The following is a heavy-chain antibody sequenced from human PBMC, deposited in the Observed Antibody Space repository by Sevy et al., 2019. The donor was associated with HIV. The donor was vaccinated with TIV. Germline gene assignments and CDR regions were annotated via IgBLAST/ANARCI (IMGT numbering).Heavy chain of an antibody. CDR1: GFTFSSYA. V-gene: IGHV3-23*01. D-gene: IGHD4-17*01. CDR3: AKRMTTVTYYYMDV. Sequence: GGPLRLSCAASGFTFSSYAMNWVRQAPGKGLEWVSTISGSGGSTYYADSVKGRFTISRDNSKNTLYLQMNNLRAEDTAVYYCAKRMTTVTYYYMDVWGKGTTVTVSS. CDR2: ISGSGGST. J-gene: IGHJ6*03.